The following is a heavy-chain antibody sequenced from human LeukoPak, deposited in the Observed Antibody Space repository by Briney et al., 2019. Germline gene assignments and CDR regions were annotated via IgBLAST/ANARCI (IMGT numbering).Heavy chain of an antibody. V-gene: IGHV4-59*08. CDR3: ARNWGSGGSYLFDF. CDR1: GGSICSYY. CDR2: THYSGST. D-gene: IGHD6-19*01. Sequence: PSETLSLTCTVSGGSICSYYWSWIRQPPGKGLEWIGNTHYSGSTNYNPSLKSRVSISFDTSKNQFSLTLTSVTALDTAVYYCARNWGSGGSYLFDFWGQGMLVTVSA. J-gene: IGHJ4*02.